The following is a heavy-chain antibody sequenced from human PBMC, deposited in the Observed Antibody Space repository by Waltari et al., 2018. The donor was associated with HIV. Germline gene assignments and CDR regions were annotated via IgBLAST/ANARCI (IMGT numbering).Heavy chain of an antibody. Sequence: QVHLVQSGPEVRRPGASVTAPCKAPAYTFTASYFHWVRQAPGQGPEWLGRLDPRTGEAVYATTFQGHVTMTRDTSLTTAYLDLTTLKSDDTAVYFCARGEAVTLMSIPPGYRLDFWGQGTLVTVSS. V-gene: IGHV1-2*06. D-gene: IGHD2-15*01. J-gene: IGHJ4*02. CDR3: ARGEAVTLMSIPPGYRLDF. CDR2: LDPRTGEA. CDR1: AYTFTASY.